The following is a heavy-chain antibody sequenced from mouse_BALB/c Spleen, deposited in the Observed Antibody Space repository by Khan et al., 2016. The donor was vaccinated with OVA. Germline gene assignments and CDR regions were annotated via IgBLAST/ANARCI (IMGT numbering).Heavy chain of an antibody. Sequence: DLVKPGASVKLSCKASGYTFTSYWINWIQQRPGQGLEWIGRIGPGSSNAYYNDMFKDKATLTVDTSSNTAYIQLSSLSSEDSAVYFCARENYYGRGCYAMDYWGQGTSVTVSA. CDR2: IGPGSSNA. CDR1: GYTFTSYW. V-gene: IGHV1S41*01. J-gene: IGHJ4*01. D-gene: IGHD1-1*01. CDR3: ARENYYGRGCYAMDY.